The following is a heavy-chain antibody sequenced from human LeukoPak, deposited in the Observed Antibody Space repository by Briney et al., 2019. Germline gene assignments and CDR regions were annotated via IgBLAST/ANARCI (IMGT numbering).Heavy chain of an antibody. CDR3: ARQATFGYAYAYYFDL. D-gene: IGHD3-16*01. J-gene: IGHJ4*02. V-gene: IGHV4-39*01. CDR1: SDSISSTYYY. Sequence: PSETLSLTCTVSSDSISSTYYYWGWIRQSPDKGLEWIGTFHYSGSNYYNPSLKSRITLSVDTSKNQFSQSLISVTAADTAVYFCARQATFGYAYAYYFDLWGQGTLVTVSS. CDR2: FHYSGSN.